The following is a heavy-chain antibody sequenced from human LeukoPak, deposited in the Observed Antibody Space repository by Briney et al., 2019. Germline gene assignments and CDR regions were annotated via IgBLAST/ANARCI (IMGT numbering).Heavy chain of an antibody. Sequence: GGSLRLSCAASGFTFSSYSMNWVRQAPGKGLEWVSSISSSSSYIYYAGSVKGRFTISRDNAKNPLYLQMNSLRAEDTAVYYCARGSGYSYGSWFDPWGQGTLVTVSS. V-gene: IGHV3-21*01. J-gene: IGHJ5*02. CDR1: GFTFSSYS. CDR2: ISSSSSYI. CDR3: ARGSGYSYGSWFDP. D-gene: IGHD3-10*01.